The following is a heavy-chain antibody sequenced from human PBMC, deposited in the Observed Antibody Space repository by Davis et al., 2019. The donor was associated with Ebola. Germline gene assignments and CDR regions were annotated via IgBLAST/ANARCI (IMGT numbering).Heavy chain of an antibody. Sequence: GESLKISCAASGFTFSSYWMSWVRQAPGKGLEWVSVIYGGGRTNYADSVKGRFTISTDNSKNTLYLQMNSLRVEDTAVYYCADVFAAYWGQGTLVTVSS. CDR3: ADVFAAY. D-gene: IGHD2-21*01. CDR2: IYGGGRT. V-gene: IGHV3-66*01. CDR1: GFTFSSYW. J-gene: IGHJ4*02.